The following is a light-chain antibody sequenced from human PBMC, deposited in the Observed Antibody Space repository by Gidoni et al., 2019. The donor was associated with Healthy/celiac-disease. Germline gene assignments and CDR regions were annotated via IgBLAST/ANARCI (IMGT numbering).Light chain of an antibody. CDR3: QQSYSTPQP. Sequence: DIQMTQSPSSLSASVGDRVTITCRASQSISSYLNWYQQKPGKAPKLLIYAASSLQSGVPSRFSGSGSGTDFTLTISSLQPEDFATYYCQQSYSTPQPFXXXTKVEIK. J-gene: IGKJ1*01. CDR2: AAS. V-gene: IGKV1-39*01. CDR1: QSISSY.